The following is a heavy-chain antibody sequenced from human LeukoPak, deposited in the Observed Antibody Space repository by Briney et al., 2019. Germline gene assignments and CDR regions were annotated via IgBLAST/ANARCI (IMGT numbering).Heavy chain of an antibody. D-gene: IGHD3-9*01. CDR2: IKQDGSEK. J-gene: IGHJ3*02. V-gene: IGHV3-7*01. CDR3: ARSRYFASGVGGFDI. CDR1: GFTFSSYW. Sequence: PGGSLRLSCAASGFTFSSYWMSWVRQAPGKGLEWVANIKQDGSEKYYVDSVKGRFTISRDNAKNSLYLQMNSLRAEDSAVYYCARSRYFASGVGGFDIWGQGTMVTVSS.